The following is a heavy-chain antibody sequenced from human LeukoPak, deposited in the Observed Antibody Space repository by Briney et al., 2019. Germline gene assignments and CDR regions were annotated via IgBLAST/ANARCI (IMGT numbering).Heavy chain of an antibody. J-gene: IGHJ4*02. CDR2: ISGSGGST. Sequence: GGSLRLSCAASGFTFSSYAMSWVRQAPGKGLEWVSAISGSGGSTYYADSVKGRFTISRDNSKNTLYLQMNSLRAEDTAVYYCAKVDYSSGWYEAYFDYWGQGTLVTVSS. D-gene: IGHD6-19*01. CDR1: GFTFSSYA. CDR3: AKVDYSSGWYEAYFDY. V-gene: IGHV3-23*01.